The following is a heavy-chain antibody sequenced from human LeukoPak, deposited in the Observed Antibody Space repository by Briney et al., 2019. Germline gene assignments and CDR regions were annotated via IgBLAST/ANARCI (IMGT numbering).Heavy chain of an antibody. D-gene: IGHD6-19*01. CDR2: MNPNSGNT. CDR3: AGSYSSGWYEGDSAFDI. V-gene: IGHV1-8*01. J-gene: IGHJ3*02. CDR1: GYTFTSYD. Sequence: GASVTVSCTAPGYTFTSYDINWVRQAPGQGLEWMGWMNPNSGNTGYAQKFQGRVTMTRNTSISTAYMELSSLRSEDTAVYYCAGSYSSGWYEGDSAFDIWGQGTMVTVSS.